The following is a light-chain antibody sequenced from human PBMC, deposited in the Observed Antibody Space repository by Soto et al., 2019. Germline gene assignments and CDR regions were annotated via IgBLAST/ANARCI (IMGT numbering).Light chain of an antibody. V-gene: IGLV1-47*01. CDR2: RDN. J-gene: IGLJ2*01. CDR3: ATWDDSLGGPV. Sequence: QSVLTQTPSVSGTPGQRVNISCSGSSSNIGRNYVYWYHQFPGTAPKLLIYRDNERPSGVPDRFSGSKSGTSASLAISGPRSGDEADYHCATWDDSLGGPVFGGGTQLTVL. CDR1: SSNIGRNY.